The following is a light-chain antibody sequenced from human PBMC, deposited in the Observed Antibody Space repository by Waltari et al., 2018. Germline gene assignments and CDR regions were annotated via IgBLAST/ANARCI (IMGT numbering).Light chain of an antibody. V-gene: IGKV4-1*01. CDR2: WAS. Sequence: DIVMTQSPDSLAVSLGARATNNCKSSQSVLYSSNNKNYLAWYQQRPGQPPKLLIYWASTRESGVPDRFSGSGSGTDFTLTISSLLAEDVAVYYCQQYYAIPRTFGQGTKVEIK. J-gene: IGKJ1*01. CDR1: QSVLYSSNNKNY. CDR3: QQYYAIPRT.